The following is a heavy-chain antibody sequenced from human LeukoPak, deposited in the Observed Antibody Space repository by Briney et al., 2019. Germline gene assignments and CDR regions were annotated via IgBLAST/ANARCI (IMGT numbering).Heavy chain of an antibody. CDR3: ARDSGSGFPRYYFDY. D-gene: IGHD3-22*01. CDR1: GFTFSSYA. Sequence: GRSLRLSCAASGFTFSSYAMHGVRQAPGKGLEWVAVISYDGSNKYYADSVKGRFTISRDNSKNTLYLPMNSLRAEDTAVYYCARDSGSGFPRYYFDYWGQGTLVTVSS. V-gene: IGHV3-30*04. J-gene: IGHJ4*02. CDR2: ISYDGSNK.